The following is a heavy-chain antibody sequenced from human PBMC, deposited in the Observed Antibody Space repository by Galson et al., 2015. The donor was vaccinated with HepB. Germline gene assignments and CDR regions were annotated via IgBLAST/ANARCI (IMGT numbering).Heavy chain of an antibody. V-gene: IGHV3-30-3*01. CDR1: GFTFSSYA. D-gene: IGHD6-19*01. CDR3: AREGSSGWYTHPSFDP. J-gene: IGHJ5*02. Sequence: SLRLSCAASGFTFSSYAMHWVRQAPGKGLEWVAVISYDGSNKYYADSVKGRFTISRDNSKNTLYLQVNSLRAEDTAVYYCAREGSSGWYTHPSFDPWGQGTLVTVSS. CDR2: ISYDGSNK.